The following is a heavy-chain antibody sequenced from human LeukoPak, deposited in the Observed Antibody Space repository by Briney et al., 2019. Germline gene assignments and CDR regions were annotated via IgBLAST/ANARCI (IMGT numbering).Heavy chain of an antibody. D-gene: IGHD3-3*01. CDR3: AREDMAWSGYLDV. V-gene: IGHV3-21*01. J-gene: IGHJ6*04. Sequence: GGSLRLSCAASGFTVSSNYMSWVRQAPGKGLEWVSCITSSSAHMYYADSVKGRFSISRDNAKNSLYLQMNSLRAEDTAVYYCAREDMAWSGYLDVWGKGTTVTVSS. CDR2: ITSSSAHM. CDR1: GFTVSSNY.